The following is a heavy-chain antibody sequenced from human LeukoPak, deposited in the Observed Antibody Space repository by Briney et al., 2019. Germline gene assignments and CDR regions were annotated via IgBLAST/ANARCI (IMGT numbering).Heavy chain of an antibody. CDR3: ARGKSYYYGSGSYQSSFDY. J-gene: IGHJ4*02. CDR1: GGSVSGYY. D-gene: IGHD3-10*01. Sequence: SETLSLTCTVYGGSVSGYYWSWIRQPPGKGLEWTGEINHSRSTNYNPSLKSRVTISVDTSKNQFSLKLSSVTAADTAVYYCARGKSYYYGSGSYQSSFDYWGQGTLVTVSS. CDR2: INHSRST. V-gene: IGHV4-34*01.